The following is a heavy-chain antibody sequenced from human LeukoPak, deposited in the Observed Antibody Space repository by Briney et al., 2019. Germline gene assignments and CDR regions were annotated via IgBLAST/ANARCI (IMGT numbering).Heavy chain of an antibody. D-gene: IGHD5-24*01. Sequence: ASVKVSCKASGYTFTSYGIGWVRQAPGQGLEWVGWISAYNGNTNSAQKLQGRVTMTTDTSTSTAYMELRSLRSDDTAVYYYRRRGLVELATTSEPDYWGQGTLVTVSS. CDR2: ISAYNGNT. J-gene: IGHJ4*02. V-gene: IGHV1-18*01. CDR1: GYTFTSYG. CDR3: RRRGLVELATTSEPDY.